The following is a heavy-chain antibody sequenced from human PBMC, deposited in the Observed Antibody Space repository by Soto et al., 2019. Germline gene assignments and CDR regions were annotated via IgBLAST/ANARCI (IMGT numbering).Heavy chain of an antibody. V-gene: IGHV3-23*01. CDR1: GFTFSSYA. Sequence: EVQLLESGGGLVQPGGSLRLSCAASGFTFSSYAMSWVRQAPGKGLEWVSAISGGDDNTYYANSVKGRFTISRDKSKTTLYRQTNSLRADDPAVYYCAKDRLPWFGELGYFDLWGRGTLVTVSS. D-gene: IGHD3-10*01. CDR2: ISGGDDNT. CDR3: AKDRLPWFGELGYFDL. J-gene: IGHJ2*01.